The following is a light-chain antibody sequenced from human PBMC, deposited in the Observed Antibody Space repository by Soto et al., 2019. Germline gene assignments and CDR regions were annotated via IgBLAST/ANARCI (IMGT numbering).Light chain of an antibody. CDR3: QQFSSYPLT. V-gene: IGKV3-20*01. Sequence: EIVFTQSPCTLSLSPGERATLSCRASQTVSTNYLAWYQQKPGQAPRLLIYGASKRATGIPDRFSGSGSGTDFTLTISRLEPEDFAVYYCQQFSSYPLTFGGGTKVDIK. CDR2: GAS. CDR1: QTVSTNY. J-gene: IGKJ4*01.